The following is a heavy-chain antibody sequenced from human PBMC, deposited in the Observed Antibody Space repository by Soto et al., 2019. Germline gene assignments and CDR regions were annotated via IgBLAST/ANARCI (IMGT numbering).Heavy chain of an antibody. D-gene: IGHD4-4*01. Sequence: EVQLVESGGGLVQPGGSLRLSCAASGFTFSPFWMHWVRQVPVKGPVWVSRINSDGNSTSYADSVKGRFTISRDNAKNTLYLQMNSLRAEDTAVYYCARGSNHFDYWGQGTLVTVSS. V-gene: IGHV3-74*01. CDR3: ARGSNHFDY. CDR1: GFTFSPFW. CDR2: INSDGNST. J-gene: IGHJ4*02.